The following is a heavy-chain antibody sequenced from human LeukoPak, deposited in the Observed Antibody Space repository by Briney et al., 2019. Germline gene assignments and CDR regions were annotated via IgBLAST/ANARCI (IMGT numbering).Heavy chain of an antibody. CDR3: TSFFETN. CDR1: RFIFTNYW. CDR2: VNNDGSAT. J-gene: IGHJ4*02. Sequence: GGSLRLSCAASRFIFTNYWIHWVRQAPGKGLVWASHVNNDGSATSYADSVKGRFTISRDSAKNTVYLHMNSLRVEDTAVYYCTSFFETNWGQGTLVTVSS. V-gene: IGHV3-74*01. D-gene: IGHD2/OR15-2a*01.